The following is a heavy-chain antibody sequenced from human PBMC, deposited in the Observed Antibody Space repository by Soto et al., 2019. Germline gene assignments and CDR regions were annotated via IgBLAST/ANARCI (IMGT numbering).Heavy chain of an antibody. CDR1: GFNFNKNW. CDR2: IKGDGRST. V-gene: IGHV3-74*01. D-gene: IGHD2-2*01. Sequence: EVQLVESGGGLVQSGGSLKLSCAASGFNFNKNWIHWVRQAPGKGLVWVSRIKGDGRSTDYADSVKGRFTISRDNAKNTLYLQMNSLRAEDTAVYYCTREGGPYCTTTSCLRPFDYWGRGTLVTVS. CDR3: TREGGPYCTTTSCLRPFDY. J-gene: IGHJ4*02.